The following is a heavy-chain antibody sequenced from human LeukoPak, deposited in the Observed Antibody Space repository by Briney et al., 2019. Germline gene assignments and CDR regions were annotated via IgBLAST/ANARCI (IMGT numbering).Heavy chain of an antibody. V-gene: IGHV1-2*06. CDR2: IHSNSGGE. CDR1: GYTFTAHY. Sequence: ASVKVSCKASGYTFTAHYIHWVRQAPGQGLEWMGQIHSNSGGEKYAQKFQGRVTVLRDTPINTIYMELNSLTSDDTAVYYCAREPYSSSSDRHGRTFDYWGQGTLVTVSS. J-gene: IGHJ4*02. CDR3: AREPYSSSSDRHGRTFDY. D-gene: IGHD6-6*01.